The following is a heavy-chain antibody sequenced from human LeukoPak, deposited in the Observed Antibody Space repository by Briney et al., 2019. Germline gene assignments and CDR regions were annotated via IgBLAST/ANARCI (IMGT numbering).Heavy chain of an antibody. CDR3: AKTGAAGMAFDY. V-gene: IGHV3-23*01. D-gene: IGHD6-13*01. Sequence: GGSLRLSCAASGFTFSSYAMSWVRQAPGKGLEWVSAISGSGGSTYYADSVKGRFTISRDNSKNTLYLQMNSLRTEDTAVYYCAKTGAAGMAFDYWGQGTLVTVSS. CDR2: ISGSGGST. J-gene: IGHJ4*02. CDR1: GFTFSSYA.